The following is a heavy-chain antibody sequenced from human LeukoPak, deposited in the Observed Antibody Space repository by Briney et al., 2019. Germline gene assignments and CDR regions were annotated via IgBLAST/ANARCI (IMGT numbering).Heavy chain of an antibody. CDR2: IYGSGST. CDR3: ARGYYDSGGYYAEFAN. CDR1: GGSISSSY. V-gene: IGHV4-4*07. D-gene: IGHD3-22*01. J-gene: IGHJ4*02. Sequence: SETLSLPCTVSGGSISSSYWSWLRQPAGKGLEWIGRIYGSGSTDYNPSLRSRITMSGDASRNKFSLKVTSVTAADTAVYFCARGYYDSGGYYAEFANWGEGPLVTVSS.